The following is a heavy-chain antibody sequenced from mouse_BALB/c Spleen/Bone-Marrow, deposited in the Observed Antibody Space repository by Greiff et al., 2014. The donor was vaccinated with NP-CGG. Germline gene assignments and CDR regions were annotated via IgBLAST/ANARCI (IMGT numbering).Heavy chain of an antibody. J-gene: IGHJ3*01. Sequence: VQLQQSGADLVKPGASVKLSCTASGFTFKDTYMHWVRQRPEQGLEWIGRIDPANGTTKYDPKFQGKAPITADTSSNTAYLQISSLTSEDTAVYYCAPYYYGGNQFAYWGQGTLVTVSA. CDR3: APYYYGGNQFAY. CDR2: IDPANGTT. V-gene: IGHV14-3*02. D-gene: IGHD1-1*01. CDR1: GFTFKDTY.